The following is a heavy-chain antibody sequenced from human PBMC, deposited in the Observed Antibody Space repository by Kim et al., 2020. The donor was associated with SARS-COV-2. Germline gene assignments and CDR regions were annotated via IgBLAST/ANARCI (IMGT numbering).Heavy chain of an antibody. CDR3: ARGRLSAFDI. CDR2: N. D-gene: IGHD2-21*01. J-gene: IGHJ3*02. V-gene: IGHV6-1*01. Sequence: NDYAVSLKSRLTINSNTTKNQFSLQLNSVTPEDTAVYYCARGRLSAFDIWSQGTMVTVSS.